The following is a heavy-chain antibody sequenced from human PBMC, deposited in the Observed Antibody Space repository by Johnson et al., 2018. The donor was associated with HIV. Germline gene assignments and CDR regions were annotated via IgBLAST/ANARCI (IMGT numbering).Heavy chain of an antibody. D-gene: IGHD1-20*01. Sequence: QVLLVESGGGVVQPGRSLRLSCAASGFTFSSYAMHWVRQAPGKGLEWVAVISYDGSNRYYADSVKGRFTISRDNSKHTLYLQMNSLRAEDTAVYYCARDNWNDDIWGQGTMVTVSS. CDR1: GFTFSSYA. CDR3: ARDNWNDDI. CDR2: ISYDGSNR. V-gene: IGHV3-30*04. J-gene: IGHJ3*02.